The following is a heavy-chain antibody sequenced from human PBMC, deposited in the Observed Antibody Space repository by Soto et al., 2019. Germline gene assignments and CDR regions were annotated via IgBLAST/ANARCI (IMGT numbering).Heavy chain of an antibody. D-gene: IGHD3-10*01. J-gene: IGHJ4*02. CDR3: TRLHKIRGVIIGLDY. V-gene: IGHV3-13*04. Sequence: EVQLVESGGGLVQPGGSLRLSCEASGLTFSSNDMHWVRQGAGKRLEWVSAIGTAGDTYYSGAVKGRFTISRDIAKNSLYLQMNKLRAGDTAVYYCTRLHKIRGVIIGLDYWGQGTLVTVSS. CDR2: IGTAGDT. CDR1: GLTFSSND.